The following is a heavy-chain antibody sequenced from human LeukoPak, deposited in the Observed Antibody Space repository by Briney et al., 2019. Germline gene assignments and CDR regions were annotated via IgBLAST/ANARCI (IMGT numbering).Heavy chain of an antibody. D-gene: IGHD5-24*01. CDR3: SRGDDSYKQGNF. Sequence: SETLSLTCTVSDDSISTSSYYWTWIRQPPGKGLDWVASLHYSGTPYYSPSLSSRISIFVDTSKRQFSLQVRSVTASDTAMYYCSRGDDSYKQGNFWGQGTLVTVSS. CDR1: DDSISTSSYY. V-gene: IGHV4-39*01. J-gene: IGHJ4*02. CDR2: LHYSGTP.